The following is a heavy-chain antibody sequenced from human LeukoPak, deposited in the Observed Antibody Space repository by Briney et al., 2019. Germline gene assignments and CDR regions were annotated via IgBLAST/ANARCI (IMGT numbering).Heavy chain of an antibody. J-gene: IGHJ4*02. CDR3: AREPHLGRYSSSRSSFDY. CDR1: GGSITSGNYY. CDR2: IYPSGNT. D-gene: IGHD6-13*01. V-gene: IGHV4-61*02. Sequence: SQTLSLTCTVSGGSITSGNYYWSWIRQPAGEGLEWIGRIYPSGNTNYNPSLKSRVTISVDTSKNQFSLKLSSVTASDTAVYYCAREPHLGRYSSSRSSFDYWGQGTLATVSS.